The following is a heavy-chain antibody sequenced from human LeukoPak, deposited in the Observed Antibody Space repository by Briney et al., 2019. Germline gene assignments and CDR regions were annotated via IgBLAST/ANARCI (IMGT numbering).Heavy chain of an antibody. CDR1: GGSISSSSYY. J-gene: IGHJ4*02. CDR3: ARDTPVGATTPIDY. Sequence: SSETLSLTCTVSGGSISSSSYYWGWIRQPPGKGLEWIGSIYYSGSTYYNPSLKSRVTISVDTSKNQFSLKLSSVTAADTAVYYCARDTPVGATTPIDYWGQGTLVTVSS. V-gene: IGHV4-39*07. CDR2: IYYSGST. D-gene: IGHD1-26*01.